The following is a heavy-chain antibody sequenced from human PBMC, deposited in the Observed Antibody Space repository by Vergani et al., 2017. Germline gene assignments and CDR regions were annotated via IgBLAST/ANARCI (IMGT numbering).Heavy chain of an antibody. V-gene: IGHV4-34*02. D-gene: IGHD6-25*01. J-gene: IGHJ4*02. CDR1: GGSLSGYF. Sequence: QVHLQQRGAGVLKPSETLSLTCGAIGGSLSGYFWSWIRQSPGRGLEWIGEITAIGSAKYSPSATSRVTISVDTTRGEFTLTVTSVTAADTGLYFCASRLPRLKLGSKSNAGTFDSWGQGTLVTVSS. CDR2: ITAIGSA. CDR3: ASRLPRLKLGSKSNAGTFDS.